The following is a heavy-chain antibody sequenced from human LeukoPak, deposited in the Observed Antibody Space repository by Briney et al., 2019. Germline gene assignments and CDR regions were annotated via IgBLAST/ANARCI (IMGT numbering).Heavy chain of an antibody. CDR2: ISGSGGST. CDR1: GFTVSSNY. J-gene: IGHJ6*02. V-gene: IGHV3-23*01. D-gene: IGHD6-13*01. Sequence: GGSLRLSCAASGFTVSSNYMSWVRQAPGKGLEWVSVISGSGGSTYYADSVKGRFTISRDNSKNTLYLQMNSLRAEDTAVYYCAKDAARVDYYYYGMDVWGQGTTVTVSS. CDR3: AKDAARVDYYYYGMDV.